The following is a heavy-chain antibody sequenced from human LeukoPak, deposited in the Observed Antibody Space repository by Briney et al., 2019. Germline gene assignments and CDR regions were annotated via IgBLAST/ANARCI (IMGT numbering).Heavy chain of an antibody. V-gene: IGHV3-48*03. CDR3: ATLRWGSGRYEGDY. CDR1: GFTFNEFE. CDR2: ISRRGSRI. J-gene: IGHJ4*02. D-gene: IGHD6-19*01. Sequence: GGSLRLSCAASGFTFNEFEMKWVRQAPGKGVEWISYISRRGSRIYYAESLEGRFTISKDDAKNTLYLQMNNLRADDTAVYYCATLRWGSGRYEGDYWGQGSLVTVSS.